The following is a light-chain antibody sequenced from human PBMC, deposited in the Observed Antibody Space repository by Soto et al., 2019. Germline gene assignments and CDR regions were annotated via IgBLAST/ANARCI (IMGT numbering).Light chain of an antibody. J-gene: IGKJ1*01. CDR1: QSVYSN. Sequence: TQTSATMSLSPGERATLSCRASQSVYSNVAWYQQRPGQAPRLLIYGASTRATGIPARFSGSGSGTEFTLTISSLQSEDFAVYYCQHYQNLWAFGQGTKVDIK. CDR2: GAS. V-gene: IGKV3-15*01. CDR3: QHYQNLWA.